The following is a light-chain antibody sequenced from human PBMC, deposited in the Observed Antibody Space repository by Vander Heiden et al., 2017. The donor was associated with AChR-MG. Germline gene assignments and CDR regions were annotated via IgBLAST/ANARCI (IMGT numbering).Light chain of an antibody. J-gene: IGKJ2*01. CDR2: GAS. CDR1: QSVSSN. V-gene: IGKV3-15*01. CDR3: QQNNNWPMYT. Sequence: EIVMTQSPATLSVSPGARATLSCRASQSVSSNLAWYQQKPGQAPRLLIYGASTRATGIPARFSGSGYGTEFTLTISSLQSEDFAVYYCQQNNNWPMYTFGQGTKLEIK.